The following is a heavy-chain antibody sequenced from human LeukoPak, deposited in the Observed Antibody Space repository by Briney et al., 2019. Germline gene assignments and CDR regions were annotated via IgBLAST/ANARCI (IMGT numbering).Heavy chain of an antibody. V-gene: IGHV4-4*07. Sequence: SETLSLTCTVSGGSISNYYWSWIRQPAGKGLEWIGRIYTSGSTNYNPSLKSRVTISVDTSKNQFSMKLSSVTAADTAVYYCASALWFGELELDPWGQGTLVTVSS. CDR3: ASALWFGELELDP. CDR1: GGSISNYY. D-gene: IGHD3-10*01. J-gene: IGHJ5*02. CDR2: IYTSGST.